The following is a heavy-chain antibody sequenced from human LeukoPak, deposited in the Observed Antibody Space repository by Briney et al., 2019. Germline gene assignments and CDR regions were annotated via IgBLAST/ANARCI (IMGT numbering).Heavy chain of an antibody. CDR3: CGASGSDY. J-gene: IGHJ4*02. Sequence: SETLSLTCTVSGDSIRGFYWAWIRQPPGKGLEWVGYFDNSGGSNYNPAIESGVIISVDKSKNHFSLKLRTLTTADPAVYYCCGASGSDYWGQGNLVTASS. V-gene: IGHV4-59*01. CDR2: FDNSGGS. CDR1: GDSIRGFY. D-gene: IGHD6-25*01.